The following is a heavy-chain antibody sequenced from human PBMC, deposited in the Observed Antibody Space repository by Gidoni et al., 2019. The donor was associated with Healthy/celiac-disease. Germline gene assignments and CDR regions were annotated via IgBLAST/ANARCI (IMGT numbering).Heavy chain of an antibody. CDR2: IYPGDSDT. V-gene: IGHV5-51*01. Sequence: EVQLVQSGAEVKKPGESLKISCKGSGYSFTSYWIGWVRQMPGKGLEWMGIIYPGDSDTRYSPSFQGQVTISADKSISTAYLQWSSLKASDTAMYYCARRGYCSGGSCYSDLYFQHWGQGTLVTVSS. CDR1: GYSFTSYW. CDR3: ARRGYCSGGSCYSDLYFQH. D-gene: IGHD2-15*01. J-gene: IGHJ1*01.